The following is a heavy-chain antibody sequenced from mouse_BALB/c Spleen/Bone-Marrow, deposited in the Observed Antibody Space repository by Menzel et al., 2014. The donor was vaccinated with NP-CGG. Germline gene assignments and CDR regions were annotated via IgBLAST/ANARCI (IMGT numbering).Heavy chain of an antibody. J-gene: IGHJ2*01. V-gene: IGHV14-3*02. CDR1: GFNIKDTY. Sequence: VQLKESGAELVKPGASVKLSCTASGFNIKDTYMHWVEQRPEQGLEWIGRIDPANGNTKYDPKFQGKATITADTSSNTAYLHLSSLTSEDTAVYYCARGGNYFYYWGQGTTLTGSS. CDR3: ARGGNYFYY. CDR2: IDPANGNT.